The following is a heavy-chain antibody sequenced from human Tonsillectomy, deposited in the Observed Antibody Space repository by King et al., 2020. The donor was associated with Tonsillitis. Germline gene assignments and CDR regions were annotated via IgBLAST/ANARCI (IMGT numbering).Heavy chain of an antibody. J-gene: IGHJ5*01. Sequence: VQLVESGGGLVQPGRSLRLSCAASGFTFEDYGMHWVRQAPGKGLEWVSGISWDSKNIHYADSVRGRFTISRDNAKNSLHLQMNSLRLEDTALYYCVRDSGADYGDSFDSWGQGDLVTVSS. CDR2: ISWDSKNI. V-gene: IGHV3-9*01. CDR3: VRDSGADYGDSFDS. D-gene: IGHD4-17*01. CDR1: GFTFEDYG.